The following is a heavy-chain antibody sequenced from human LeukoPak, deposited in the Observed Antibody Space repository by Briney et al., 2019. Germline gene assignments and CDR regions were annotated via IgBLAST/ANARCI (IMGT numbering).Heavy chain of an antibody. CDR2: ISGGGGST. CDR1: GFTFSSYA. V-gene: IGHV3-23*01. J-gene: IGHJ4*02. CDR3: ARVRSSGSPLDY. D-gene: IGHD3-22*01. Sequence: GGSLRLSCAASGFTFSSYAMSWVRQAPGKGLEWVSAISGGGGSTYYADSVKGRFTISRDNSKNTLYLQMNSLRAEDTAVYFCARVRSSGSPLDYWGQGTLVTVSS.